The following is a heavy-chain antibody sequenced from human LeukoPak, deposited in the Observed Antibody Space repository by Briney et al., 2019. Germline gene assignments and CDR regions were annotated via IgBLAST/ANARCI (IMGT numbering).Heavy chain of an antibody. CDR2: INWNGGST. CDR3: AKGNWGTPYYFDY. V-gene: IGHV3-20*04. CDR1: GCTFDDYG. Sequence: GGSLRLSCAASGCTFDDYGMSWVRQAPGKGLEWVSGINWNGGSTGYADSVKGRFTISRDNAKNSLYLQMNSLRAEDTALYYCAKGNWGTPYYFDYWGQGTLVTVSS. J-gene: IGHJ4*02. D-gene: IGHD7-27*01.